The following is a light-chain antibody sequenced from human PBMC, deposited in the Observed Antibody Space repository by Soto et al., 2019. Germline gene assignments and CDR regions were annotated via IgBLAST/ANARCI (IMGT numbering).Light chain of an antibody. J-gene: IGKJ1*01. CDR2: GAS. V-gene: IGKV3-15*01. Sequence: EIVMTQSQATLSLSPGERATLSCGASQSVSSNLAWYQQKPGQAPRLLIYGASTRATGIPARFSGSGSGTEFTLTISSLQSEDFAVYYCQQYNNWPRTFGQGTKVEIK. CDR3: QQYNNWPRT. CDR1: QSVSSN.